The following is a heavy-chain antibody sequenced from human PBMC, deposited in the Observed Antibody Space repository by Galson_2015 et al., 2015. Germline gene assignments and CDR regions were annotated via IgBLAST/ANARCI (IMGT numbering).Heavy chain of an antibody. J-gene: IGHJ3*02. D-gene: IGHD2-2*01. V-gene: IGHV5-51*03. CDR1: GYSFTTYW. CDR3: ARRLGDCSTTSCYWFAFDI. Sequence: QSGAEVKKPGESLTISCKGSGYSFTTYWIGWVRQMPGKGLEWMGIFYPGDSDTRYSPSFQGQVTISADKSITTAYLQWSSLKASDTAIYYCARRLGDCSTTSCYWFAFDIWGQGTMVTVSS. CDR2: FYPGDSDT.